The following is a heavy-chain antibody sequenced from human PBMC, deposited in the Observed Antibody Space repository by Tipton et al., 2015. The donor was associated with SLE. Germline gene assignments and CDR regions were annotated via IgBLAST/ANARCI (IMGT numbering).Heavy chain of an antibody. Sequence: SLRLSCAASGFTFSDYYMSWIRQAPGKGLEWVSYISSSSSYTNYADSVKGRFTISRDNAKNSLYLQMNSLRAEDTAVYYCAREGPYSSSSYDAFDIWGQGTMVTVSS. CDR3: AREGPYSSSSYDAFDI. CDR2: ISSSSSYT. CDR1: GFTFSDYY. V-gene: IGHV3-11*06. J-gene: IGHJ3*02. D-gene: IGHD6-6*01.